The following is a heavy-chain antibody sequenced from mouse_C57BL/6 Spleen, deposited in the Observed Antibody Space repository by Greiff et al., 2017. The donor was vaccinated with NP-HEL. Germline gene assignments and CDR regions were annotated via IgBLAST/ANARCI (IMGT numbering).Heavy chain of an antibody. D-gene: IGHD1-1*01. V-gene: IGHV2-2*01. J-gene: IGHJ3*01. CDR3: ASITTVVAY. CDR2: IWSGGST. Sequence: QVQLKESGPGLVQPSQSLSITCTVSGFSLTSYGVHWVRQSPGQGLEWLGVIWSGGSTDYNAAFISRLSISKDNSKSQVFCKMNSLQADDTAIYYCASITTVVAYWGQGTLVTVSA. CDR1: GFSLTSYG.